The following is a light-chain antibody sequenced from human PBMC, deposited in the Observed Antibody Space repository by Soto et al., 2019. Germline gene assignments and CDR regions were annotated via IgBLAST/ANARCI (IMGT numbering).Light chain of an antibody. V-gene: IGKV1-33*01. Sequence: DIQMTQSPSSLSASVGDRSTITCQASQDISNYLNWYQQKPGKAPKLPIYDASNLETGVPSRFSGSGSGTDFTFTISSLQPEDFATYYCQQYYSYPRTFGQGTRLEI. CDR3: QQYYSYPRT. CDR2: DAS. CDR1: QDISNY. J-gene: IGKJ5*01.